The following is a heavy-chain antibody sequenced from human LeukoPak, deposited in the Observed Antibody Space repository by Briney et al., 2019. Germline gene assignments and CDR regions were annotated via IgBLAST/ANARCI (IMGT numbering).Heavy chain of an antibody. V-gene: IGHV3-21*01. Sequence: GGSLRPSCTGSGFTLSSYAMNWVRRAPGQGLEGVSPISSSSSDIYYTDSVKGRFTISRDNAKNSLYLQMNSLRAEDTAVYYYVTDYGGSSGAFDIWGQGTMVTVSS. J-gene: IGHJ3*02. D-gene: IGHD4-23*01. CDR3: VTDYGGSSGAFDI. CDR2: ISSSSSDI. CDR1: GFTLSSYA.